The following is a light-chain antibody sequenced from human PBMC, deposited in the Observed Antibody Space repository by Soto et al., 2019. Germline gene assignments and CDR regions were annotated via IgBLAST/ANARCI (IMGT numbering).Light chain of an antibody. CDR2: DVT. CDR1: SSDVGGYNN. Sequence: QSVLTQPRSVSGSPGQSVTISCTGTSSDVGGYNNVSWYQHHPGKAPKLMIYDVTKRPSGVPDRFSASKSGNTASLTISGLQAEDEADYYCSSYAGSYTSVFGGGTKLTVL. V-gene: IGLV2-11*01. CDR3: SSYAGSYTSV. J-gene: IGLJ2*01.